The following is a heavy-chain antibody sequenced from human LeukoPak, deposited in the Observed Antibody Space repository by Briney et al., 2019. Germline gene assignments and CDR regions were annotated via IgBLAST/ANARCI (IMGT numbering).Heavy chain of an antibody. CDR1: GFTFSSYA. V-gene: IGHV3-23*01. D-gene: IGHD5-24*01. CDR3: ARDRDGYNSFDY. Sequence: PGGSLRLSCAASGFTFSSYAMSWVRQAPGKGLEWVSAISGSGGSTYYADSVKGRFTISRDNAKNTLYLQMSSLRADDTALYYCARDRDGYNSFDYWGQGTLVTVSS. CDR2: ISGSGGST. J-gene: IGHJ4*02.